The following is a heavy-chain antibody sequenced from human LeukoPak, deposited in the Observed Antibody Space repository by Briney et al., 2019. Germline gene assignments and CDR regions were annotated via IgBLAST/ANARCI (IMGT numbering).Heavy chain of an antibody. CDR1: GFTFSNYY. J-gene: IGHJ6*03. D-gene: IGHD2-2*01. Sequence: GGSLRLSCAASGFTFSNYYMSWVRQPPGEGLEWVANIKQDGSEKYYVDSVRGRSTISRDNAKNSLYLQMNSLRAEDTAVYYCARYLWDIVVVPSDYMDVWGKGTTVTVSS. CDR2: IKQDGSEK. V-gene: IGHV3-7*01. CDR3: ARYLWDIVVVPSDYMDV.